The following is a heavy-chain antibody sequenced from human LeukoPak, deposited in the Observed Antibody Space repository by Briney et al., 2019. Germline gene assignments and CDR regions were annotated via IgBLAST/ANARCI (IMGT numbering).Heavy chain of an antibody. Sequence: ALTLSCAASGFTFSRYIMNWVRQAPGKGLEWVSSISSSRSYIYYGDSVKGRFTISRDNARNSLFLQMNSLRAEDTAVYYCERDRGSGWFDYWGQGALVTVPS. D-gene: IGHD6-19*01. V-gene: IGHV3-21*01. CDR1: GFTFSRYI. J-gene: IGHJ4*02. CDR3: ERDRGSGWFDY. CDR2: ISSSRSYI.